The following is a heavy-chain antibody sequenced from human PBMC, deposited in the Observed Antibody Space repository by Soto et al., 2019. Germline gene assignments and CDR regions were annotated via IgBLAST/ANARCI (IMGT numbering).Heavy chain of an antibody. D-gene: IGHD3-22*01. J-gene: IGHJ4*02. CDR1: GGTFSSYA. CDR3: ARLGSEGEEYYYDSSGHGY. Sequence: QVQLVQSGAEVKKPGSSVKVSCKASGGTFSSYAISWVRQAPGQGLEWMGGIIPIFGTANYAQKFQGRVTITADESTSTAYMERSSLRSEDTAVYYCARLGSEGEEYYYDSSGHGYWGQGTLVTVSS. V-gene: IGHV1-69*12. CDR2: IIPIFGTA.